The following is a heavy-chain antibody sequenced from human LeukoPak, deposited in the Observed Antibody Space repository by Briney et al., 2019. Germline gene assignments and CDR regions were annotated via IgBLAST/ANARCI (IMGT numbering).Heavy chain of an antibody. J-gene: IGHJ3*01. CDR2: ISYSGSP. CDR1: GGSISRSDYY. Sequence: SETLSLTCTVSGGSISRSDYYWGWVRQPPGKGLEWIGSISYSGSPYYNPSLKSRVTMFVDMSNNQFSLKLRSVTAADTAVYYCARSYCSSTTCYAVGAFDVWGQGTMVTVSS. D-gene: IGHD2-2*01. V-gene: IGHV4-39*01. CDR3: ARSYCSSTTCYAVGAFDV.